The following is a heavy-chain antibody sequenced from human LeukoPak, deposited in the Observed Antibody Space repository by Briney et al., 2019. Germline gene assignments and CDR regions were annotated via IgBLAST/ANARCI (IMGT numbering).Heavy chain of an antibody. J-gene: IGHJ4*02. V-gene: IGHV4-59*01. CDR1: GGSISSYY. Sequence: SETLSLTCTVSGGSISSYYWSWIRQPPGKGLEWIGCIYYSGSTNYNPSLKSRVTISVDTSKNQFSLKLSSVTAADTAVYYCARGRYYGSGSYYTSDYWGQGTLVTVSS. D-gene: IGHD3-10*01. CDR2: IYYSGST. CDR3: ARGRYYGSGSYYTSDY.